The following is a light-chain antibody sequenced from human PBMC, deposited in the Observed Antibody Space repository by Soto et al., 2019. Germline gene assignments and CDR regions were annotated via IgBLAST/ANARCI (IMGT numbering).Light chain of an antibody. V-gene: IGKV3-20*01. J-gene: IGKJ3*01. CDR2: GAS. CDR1: QSVSSSY. Sequence: EIGLTQSPGTLSLSPGERATLSCRASQSVSSSYLAWYQQKPGQAPRLLIYGASSRATGITDRFSGSGSGTDFTLTISRLEPDDFAVYYCQHYGSSPFTSGPGTKVDIK. CDR3: QHYGSSPFT.